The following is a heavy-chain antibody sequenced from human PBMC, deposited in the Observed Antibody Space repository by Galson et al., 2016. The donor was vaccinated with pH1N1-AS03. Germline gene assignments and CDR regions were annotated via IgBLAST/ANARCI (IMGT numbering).Heavy chain of an antibody. CDR2: INRDGSEK. J-gene: IGHJ4*02. CDR1: GFTFSRHC. V-gene: IGHV3-7*01. D-gene: IGHD5-12*01. Sequence: SLRLSCAASGFTFSRHCMTWVRQAPGKGLEWVANINRDGSEKDYLDSVKGRFTISRDDASNSLYLQMNRLRAEDTAMYYCARDLGYGIKGYGFDNWGQGTLVTVSS. CDR3: ARDLGYGIKGYGFDN.